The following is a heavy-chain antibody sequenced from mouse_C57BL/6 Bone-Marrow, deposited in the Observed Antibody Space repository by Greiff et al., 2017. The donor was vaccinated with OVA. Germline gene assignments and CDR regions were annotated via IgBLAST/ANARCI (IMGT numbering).Heavy chain of an antibody. CDR1: GYTFTSYG. D-gene: IGHD1-1*01. CDR2: IYPRSGNT. V-gene: IGHV1-81*01. CDR3: ARDYYGSSSFAY. Sequence: VQLQQSGAELARPGASVKLSCKASGYTFTSYGISWVKQRTGQGLEWIGEIYPRSGNTYYNEKFKGKATLTADKSSSTAYMELRSLTSEDSAVYFCARDYYGSSSFAYWGQGTLVTVSA. J-gene: IGHJ3*01.